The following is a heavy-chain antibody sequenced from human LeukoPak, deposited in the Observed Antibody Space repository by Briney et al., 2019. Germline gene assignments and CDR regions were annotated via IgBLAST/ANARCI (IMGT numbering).Heavy chain of an antibody. D-gene: IGHD3-22*01. V-gene: IGHV3-53*01. CDR2: IYTSGST. Sequence: PGGSLRLSCAASGFTVSSNHMSWVRQAPGKGLDWVSSIYTSGSTNYAESVKIRFTISRDISKNTLYLQMNSLRAEDTALYYCARWGRDSSGLYSYQFDYWGQGTLVTVSS. CDR1: GFTVSSNH. CDR3: ARWGRDSSGLYSYQFDY. J-gene: IGHJ4*02.